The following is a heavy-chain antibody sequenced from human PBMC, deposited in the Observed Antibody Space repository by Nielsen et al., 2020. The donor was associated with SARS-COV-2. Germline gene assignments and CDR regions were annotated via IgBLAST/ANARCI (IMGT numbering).Heavy chain of an antibody. CDR3: AKSHFDFWGGYYSYYYGMDV. Sequence: GESLKISCAASGFAFNNYGLHWARQAPGKGLEWVAVISHDGNDRYYGDSVKGQFTISRDNSKSTLFLQMDSLRAEDTAVYYCAKSHFDFWGGYYSYYYGMDVWGLGTTVTVSS. J-gene: IGHJ6*02. CDR1: GFAFNNYG. D-gene: IGHD3-3*01. V-gene: IGHV3-30*18. CDR2: ISHDGNDR.